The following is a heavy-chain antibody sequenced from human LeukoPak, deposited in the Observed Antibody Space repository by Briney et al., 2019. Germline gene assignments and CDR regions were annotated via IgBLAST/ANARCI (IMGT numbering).Heavy chain of an antibody. CDR1: GGSISSSSYY. J-gene: IGHJ4*02. Sequence: PSETLSLTCTVSGGSISSSSYYWGWIRQPPGKGLEWIGSIYYSGSTYYNPSLKGRVTISVDTSKNQFSLKLSSVTAADTAVYYCARHAKQWLLFDYWGQGTLVTVSS. CDR3: ARHAKQWLLFDY. CDR2: IYYSGST. V-gene: IGHV4-39*01. D-gene: IGHD6-19*01.